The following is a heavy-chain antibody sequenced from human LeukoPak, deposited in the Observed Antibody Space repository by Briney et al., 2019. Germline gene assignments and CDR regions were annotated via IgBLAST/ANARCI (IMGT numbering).Heavy chain of an antibody. J-gene: IGHJ4*02. CDR2: IRYDGSNK. CDR1: GFTFSSYG. CDR3: ARDVYSPRPY. Sequence: PGGSLRLSCAASGFTFSSYGMHWVRQAPGKGLEWVAFIRYDGSNKYYADSVKGRFTISRDNSKNTLYLQMNSLRAEDTAVYYCARDVYSPRPYWGQGTLVTVSS. D-gene: IGHD4-11*01. V-gene: IGHV3-30*02.